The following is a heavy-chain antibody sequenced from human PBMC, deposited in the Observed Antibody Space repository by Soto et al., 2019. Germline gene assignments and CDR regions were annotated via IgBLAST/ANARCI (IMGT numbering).Heavy chain of an antibody. D-gene: IGHD3-10*01. Sequence: QVQLVQSGAEVKKPGSSVKVSCKASGGTFSSYAISWVRQAPGQGLEWMGGIIPILGTANYAQKFQGRVRSAADESTSTAYMELSSLRSEDTAVYYCARDTVYYYGSGSYYNLNYYYGMDVWGQGTTVTVSS. CDR3: ARDTVYYYGSGSYYNLNYYYGMDV. CDR2: IIPILGTA. J-gene: IGHJ6*02. CDR1: GGTFSSYA. V-gene: IGHV1-69*01.